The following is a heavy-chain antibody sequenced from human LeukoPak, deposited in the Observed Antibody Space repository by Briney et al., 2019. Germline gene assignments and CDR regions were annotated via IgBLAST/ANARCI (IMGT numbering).Heavy chain of an antibody. CDR2: IKPNSGGT. CDR1: VYTFAGYS. V-gene: IGHV1-2*02. D-gene: IGHD6-13*01. J-gene: IGHJ5*02. CDR3: ARDKGIAGSNWFDP. Sequence: ASLKVSCKASVYTFAGYSMHWVRQSPGQGLEWMGWIKPNSGGTNYAQKIQGRVTMTRDTSISTAYMELSRLRSDDAAVYYCARDKGIAGSNWFDPWGQGTLVTVSS.